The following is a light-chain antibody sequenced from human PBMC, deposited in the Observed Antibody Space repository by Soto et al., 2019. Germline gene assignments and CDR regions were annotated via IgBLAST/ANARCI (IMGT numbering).Light chain of an antibody. Sequence: SYELTQPPSVSVAPGETATITCGGNNIGSKSVHWYQQKPGQAPVLVIYYDSDRPSGIPERFSGSNSGNTATLTISRVEAGDEADFYCQVWDSRSDHHVFGTGTKVTVL. CDR3: QVWDSRSDHHV. V-gene: IGLV3-21*04. CDR1: NIGSKS. J-gene: IGLJ1*01. CDR2: YDS.